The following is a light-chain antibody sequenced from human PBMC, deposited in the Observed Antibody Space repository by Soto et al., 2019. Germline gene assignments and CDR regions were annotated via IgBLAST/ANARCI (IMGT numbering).Light chain of an antibody. J-gene: IGLJ1*01. CDR1: SSDVGGYSY. V-gene: IGLV2-14*01. CDR2: EVS. Sequence: QSVLTQPASLSGSPGQSITISCTGTSSDVGGYSYVSWFQQHPGKAPKLVIYEVSNRPSGVSNRFSGSKYNNTASLFISGLQAEVEADYYCSSYTSSSTLVFGTGTKVTVL. CDR3: SSYTSSSTLV.